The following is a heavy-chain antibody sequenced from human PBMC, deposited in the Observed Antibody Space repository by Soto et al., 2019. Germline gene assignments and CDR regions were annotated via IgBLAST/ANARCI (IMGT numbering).Heavy chain of an antibody. J-gene: IGHJ4*02. Sequence: QVQLVQSGAEVTKPGASVRLSCKASGYNFISHHIHWGRQAPGQGLEWIGFINTFDGSTTHTQKMQGRGTMTRDKSTSPVYMELSSLRSEDAAVYYCARAYLSSKPTLSYFDYWGRGALVTVSA. V-gene: IGHV1-46*04. CDR1: GYNFISHH. CDR2: INTFDGST. CDR3: ARAYLSSKPTLSYFDY. D-gene: IGHD2-2*01.